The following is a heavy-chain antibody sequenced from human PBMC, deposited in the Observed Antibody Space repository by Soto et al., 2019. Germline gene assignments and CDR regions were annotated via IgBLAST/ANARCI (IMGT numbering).Heavy chain of an antibody. Sequence: ASVKVSCKASGGTFSSYAISWVRQAPGQGLELMGGIIPIFGTANYAQKFQGRVTITADESTSTAYMELSSLRSEDTAVYYCARDGGIAARGRYYYYYYGMDVWGQGTTVTVYS. J-gene: IGHJ6*02. CDR3: ARDGGIAARGRYYYYYYGMDV. V-gene: IGHV1-69*13. CDR2: IIPIFGTA. CDR1: GGTFSSYA. D-gene: IGHD6-6*01.